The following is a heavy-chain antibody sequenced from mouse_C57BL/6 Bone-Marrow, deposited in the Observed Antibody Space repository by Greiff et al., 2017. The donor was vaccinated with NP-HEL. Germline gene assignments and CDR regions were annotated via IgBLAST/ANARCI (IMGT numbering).Heavy chain of an antibody. CDR1: GYTFTSYW. CDR3: VYYDYEFAY. J-gene: IGHJ3*01. V-gene: IGHV1-50*01. D-gene: IGHD2-4*01. Sequence: QVQLQQPGAELVKPGASVKLSCKASGYTFTSYWMQWVKQRPGQGLEWIGEIDPSDSYTNYNQKFKGKATLTVDTSSSTAYMQLSSLTSEDSAVYYCVYYDYEFAYWGRGTLVTVSA. CDR2: IDPSDSYT.